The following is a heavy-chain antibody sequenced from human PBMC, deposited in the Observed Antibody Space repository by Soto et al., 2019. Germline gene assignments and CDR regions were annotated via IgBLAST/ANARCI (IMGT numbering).Heavy chain of an antibody. J-gene: IGHJ6*03. Sequence: ASVKVSCKASGYTFTSYGISWVRQAPGQGLEWVGWISAYNGKTNYAQKLQGKVTITTDTSTSTAYMELRSLRSEYTAVYYCARIVSSHYYYYYMDVWGKGTTVTVSS. CDR3: ARIVSSHYYYYYMDV. D-gene: IGHD2-15*01. CDR2: ISAYNGKT. CDR1: GYTFTSYG. V-gene: IGHV1-18*01.